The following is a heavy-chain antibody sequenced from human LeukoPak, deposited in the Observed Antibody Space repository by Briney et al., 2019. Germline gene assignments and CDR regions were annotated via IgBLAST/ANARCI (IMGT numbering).Heavy chain of an antibody. CDR3: VRDGRWPLVGDY. CDR2: IKEDGSET. D-gene: IGHD4-23*01. V-gene: IGHV3-7*01. CDR1: GFTLRTYW. Sequence: GGSLRLXCEVSGFTLRTYWMSWVRQAPGKGLEWVACIKEDGSETYYVNSVKGRFTISRDNVKNSIYLEMNSLRGDDTAVYYCVRDGRWPLVGDYWGQGTLVAVSS. J-gene: IGHJ4*02.